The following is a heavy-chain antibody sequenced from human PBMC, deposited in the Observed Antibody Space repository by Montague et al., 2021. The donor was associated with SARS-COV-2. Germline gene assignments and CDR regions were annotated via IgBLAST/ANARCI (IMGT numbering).Heavy chain of an antibody. D-gene: IGHD6-13*01. Sequence: PALVKPTQTLTLTCTFSGFSLSTSGMCVSWIRQPPGKALEWLARIDWDDDKYYSTSLKTRLTISKDTSKNQVVLTMTNMDPVDTATYYCARDDRRGSSRHYYGMDVWGQGTTVTVSS. V-gene: IGHV2-70*11. CDR2: IDWDDDK. J-gene: IGHJ6*02. CDR1: GFSLSTSGMC. CDR3: ARDDRRGSSRHYYGMDV.